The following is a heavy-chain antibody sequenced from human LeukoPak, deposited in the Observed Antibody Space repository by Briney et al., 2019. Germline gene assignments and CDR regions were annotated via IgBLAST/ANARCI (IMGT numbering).Heavy chain of an antibody. CDR3: AKDEGARTVDY. CDR2: VSGSGDIT. Sequence: PGGSLRLSCVASGYTFHSYAMSWVRQAPGKGLEWVSSVSGSGDITYFADSVKGRFTTSRDNSKNTLYLQMNSLRAEDTAVYYCAKDEGARTVDYWGQGTLVTVSS. J-gene: IGHJ4*02. CDR1: GYTFHSYA. V-gene: IGHV3-23*01. D-gene: IGHD1-26*01.